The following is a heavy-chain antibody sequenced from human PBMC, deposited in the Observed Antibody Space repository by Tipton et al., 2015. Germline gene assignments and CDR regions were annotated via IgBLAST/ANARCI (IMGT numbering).Heavy chain of an antibody. D-gene: IGHD3-22*01. Sequence: SLRLSCAASGFTFSNYAMSWVRQAPGKGLEWVSGISASGVDTYYADSVKGRFTISRDKSKNTLYLQMNSLRAEDTAVYYCAKIKARHYYDNTGYLDYWGQGTLVTVSS. V-gene: IGHV3-23*01. CDR1: GFTFSNYA. J-gene: IGHJ4*02. CDR2: ISASGVDT. CDR3: AKIKARHYYDNTGYLDY.